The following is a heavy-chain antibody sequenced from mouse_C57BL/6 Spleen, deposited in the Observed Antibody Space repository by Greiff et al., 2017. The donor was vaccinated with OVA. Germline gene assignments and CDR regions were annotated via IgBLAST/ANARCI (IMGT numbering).Heavy chain of an antibody. CDR2: ISYDGSN. V-gene: IGHV3-6*01. D-gene: IGHD1-1*01. Sequence: VQLQQSGPGLVKPSQSLSLTCSVTGYSITSGYYWNWIRQFPGNKLEWMGYISYDGSNNYNPSLKNRISITRDTSKNQFFLKLNSVTTEDTATYYCARATTVEDFDYWGQGTTLTVSS. CDR1: GYSITSGYY. J-gene: IGHJ2*01. CDR3: ARATTVEDFDY.